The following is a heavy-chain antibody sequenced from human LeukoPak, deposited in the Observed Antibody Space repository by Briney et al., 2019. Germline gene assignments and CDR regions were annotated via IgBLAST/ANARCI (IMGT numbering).Heavy chain of an antibody. J-gene: IGHJ4*02. Sequence: PGGSLRLSCAASGFTFSSYSMNWVRQAPGKGPEWVSSISSSSTYIYYADSVKGRFTISRDNAKNSLYLQMNTLRAEDTAVYYCARAGRGGLDYWLDYWGQGTLVTVSS. CDR3: ARAGRGGLDYWLDY. CDR1: GFTFSSYS. D-gene: IGHD4-11*01. V-gene: IGHV3-21*01. CDR2: ISSSSTYI.